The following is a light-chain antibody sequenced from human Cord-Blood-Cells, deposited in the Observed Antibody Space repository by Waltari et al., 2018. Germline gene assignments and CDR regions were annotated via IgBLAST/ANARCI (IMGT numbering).Light chain of an antibody. V-gene: IGLV2-11*01. CDR1: SSDVGGYNY. CDR2: DVS. J-gene: IGLJ3*02. Sequence: QSALTQPRSVSGSPGQSVTISCTGTSSDVGGYNYVSWYQQPPGKAPKLMSYDVSKRPSGVPDRFSGSKSGNTASLTISGLQAEDEADYYCCSYAGSYTLVFGGGTKLTVL. CDR3: CSYAGSYTLV.